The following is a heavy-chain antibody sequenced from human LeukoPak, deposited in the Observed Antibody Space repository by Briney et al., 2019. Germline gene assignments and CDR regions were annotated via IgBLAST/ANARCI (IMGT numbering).Heavy chain of an antibody. J-gene: IGHJ4*02. CDR2: ISNNGGST. V-gene: IGHV3-64*01. Sequence: GGTLRLSCAASGFTFSSYGMSWVRQAPGKGLEYISSISNNGGSTYYANSVKGRFTISRDNSKNTLYLQMGSLRPEDMAVYYCARGYSSSWYGIDYWGQGTLVTVSS. D-gene: IGHD6-13*01. CDR3: ARGYSSSWYGIDY. CDR1: GFTFSSYG.